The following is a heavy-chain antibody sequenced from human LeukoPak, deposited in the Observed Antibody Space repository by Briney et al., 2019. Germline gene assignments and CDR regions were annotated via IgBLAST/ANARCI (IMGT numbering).Heavy chain of an antibody. CDR3: ARLNYYDSSGYYYTPIGFDP. V-gene: IGHV1-8*01. J-gene: IGHJ5*02. CDR2: MNPNSGNT. Sequence: GASVKVSRKASGYTFTSYDINWVRQATGQGLEWMGWMNPNSGNTGYAQKFQGRVTMTRNTSISTAYMELSSLRSEDTAVYYCARLNYYDSSGYYYTPIGFDPWGQGTLVTVSS. D-gene: IGHD3-22*01. CDR1: GYTFTSYD.